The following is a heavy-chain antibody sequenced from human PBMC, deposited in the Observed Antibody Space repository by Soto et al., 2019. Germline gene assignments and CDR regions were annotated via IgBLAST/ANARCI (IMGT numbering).Heavy chain of an antibody. Sequence: QVELVQSGAEVKKPGSSVKVSCQASEDTFRNYAISWVRQAPGQGLEWMGGIIPIFGTAKYAQKLQGRVKITVDTSANTVYLELSSLRSEDTAVYYCASTKYDSSAYYYWYLGLWGRGTLVTVSS. J-gene: IGHJ2*01. CDR3: ASTKYDSSAYYYWYLGL. V-gene: IGHV1-69*06. D-gene: IGHD3-22*01. CDR2: IIPIFGTA. CDR1: EDTFRNYA.